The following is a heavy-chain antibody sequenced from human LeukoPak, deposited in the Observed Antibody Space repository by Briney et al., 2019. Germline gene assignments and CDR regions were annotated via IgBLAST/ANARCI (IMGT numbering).Heavy chain of an antibody. V-gene: IGHV5-51*01. CDR1: GYSFTSYW. J-gene: IGHJ4*02. CDR3: ARYVAVAGIPFDY. D-gene: IGHD6-19*01. Sequence: GESLKISCKGSGYSFTSYWIGWVRQMPGKGLEWMGIIYPGDSDTRYSPSFPGQATISADKSISTAYLQWSSLKASDTAMYYCARYVAVAGIPFDYWGQGTLVTVSS. CDR2: IYPGDSDT.